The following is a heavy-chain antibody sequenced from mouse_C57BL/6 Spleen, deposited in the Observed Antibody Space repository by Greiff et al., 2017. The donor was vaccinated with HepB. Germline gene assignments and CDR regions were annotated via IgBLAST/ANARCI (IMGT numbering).Heavy chain of an antibody. V-gene: IGHV1-82*01. J-gene: IGHJ1*03. CDR1: GYAFSSSW. Sequence: QVQLQQFGPELVKPGASVKISCKASGYAFSSSWMNWVKQRPGKGLEWIGRIYPGDGDTNYNGKFKGKATLTADKSSSTAYMQLSSLTSEDSAVYFCARKDNWYFDVWGTGTTVTVSS. CDR2: IYPGDGDT. CDR3: ARKDNWYFDV.